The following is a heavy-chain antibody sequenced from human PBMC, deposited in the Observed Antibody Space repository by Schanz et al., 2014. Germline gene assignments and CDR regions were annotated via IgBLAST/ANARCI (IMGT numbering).Heavy chain of an antibody. D-gene: IGHD3-9*01. V-gene: IGHV3-33*03. CDR2: IWSDGSGK. CDR1: GFIFSNYG. CDR3: AKQIHYDILTVTRN. J-gene: IGHJ4*02. Sequence: EQLLQSGGGLVQPGGSLRLSCAASGFIFSNYGMHWVRQAPGKGLEWVAVIWSDGSGKYYADSVKGRFTISRDNAKNSLYLQMNSLRAEDTAVYYCAKQIHYDILTVTRNWGQGTLVTVSS.